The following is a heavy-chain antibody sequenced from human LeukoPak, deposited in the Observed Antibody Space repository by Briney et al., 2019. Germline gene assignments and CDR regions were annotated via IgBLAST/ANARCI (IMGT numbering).Heavy chain of an antibody. D-gene: IGHD3-22*01. CDR2: ISGSGGST. CDR1: GFTFSSYA. Sequence: GGSLRLSCAASGFTFSSYAMSWVRQAPGKGLEWVSAISGSGGSTYYADSVKGRFTISRDNSKNTLYLQMNSLRAEGTAVYYCATTTMIVVVIEDFQHWGQGTLVTVSS. J-gene: IGHJ1*01. CDR3: ATTTMIVVVIEDFQH. V-gene: IGHV3-23*01.